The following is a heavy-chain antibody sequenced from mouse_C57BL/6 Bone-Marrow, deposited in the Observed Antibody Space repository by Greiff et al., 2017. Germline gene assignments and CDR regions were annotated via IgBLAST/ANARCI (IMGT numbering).Heavy chain of an antibody. CDR3: HYDGYSYYFDY. CDR1: GFNIKDYY. CDR2: IDPENGDT. J-gene: IGHJ2*01. D-gene: IGHD2-3*01. Sequence: EVQLQQSGAELVRPGASVKLSCTASGFNIKDYYMHWVKQRPEQGLEWIGWIDPENGDTEYASKFQGKATITADTSSNTAYLQLSSLTSEDTAVYYCHYDGYSYYFDYWGQGTTLTVSS. V-gene: IGHV14-4*01.